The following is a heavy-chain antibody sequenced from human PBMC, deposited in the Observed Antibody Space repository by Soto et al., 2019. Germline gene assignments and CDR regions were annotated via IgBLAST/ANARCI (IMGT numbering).Heavy chain of an antibody. CDR1: GFPFGGEW. D-gene: IGHD4-17*01. Sequence: EVLLVESGGGIVQPGGSLRLSCTTSGFPFGGEWMHWVRQVPGKGLEWVSRTNKDGSLIAYADSVRGRLTISRDNAKSTLYLQMNSLRPEDTALYFCVRPYGDPPGWGQGTLVTVSS. V-gene: IGHV3-74*01. CDR2: TNKDGSLI. CDR3: VRPYGDPPG. J-gene: IGHJ4*02.